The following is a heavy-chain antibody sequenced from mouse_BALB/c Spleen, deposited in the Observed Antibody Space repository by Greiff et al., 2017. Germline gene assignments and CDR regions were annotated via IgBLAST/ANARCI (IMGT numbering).Heavy chain of an antibody. J-gene: IGHJ2*01. D-gene: IGHD2-4*01. CDR3: ARSGSTMITTFYFDY. Sequence: VQLQQPGAELVKPGASVKLSCKASGYTFTSYWMHWVKQRPGQGLEWIGEIDPSDSYTNYNQKFKGKATLTVDKSSSTAYMQLSSLTSEDSAVYYCARSGSTMITTFYFDYWGQGTTLTVSS. V-gene: IGHV1-69*02. CDR1: GYTFTSYW. CDR2: IDPSDSYT.